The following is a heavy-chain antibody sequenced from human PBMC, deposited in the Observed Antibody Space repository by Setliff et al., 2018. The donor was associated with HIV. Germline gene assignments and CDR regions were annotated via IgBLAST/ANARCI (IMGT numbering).Heavy chain of an antibody. D-gene: IGHD5-18*01. Sequence: SETLSLTCTVSSGSISTYYWSWIRQPPGKGLEWIGYVYYDGSTKHNPSLESRVTISVDTSKNQFSLKVSSVTAADTAVYYCARDRSSGGYTYGLIDYWGQGRLVTSPQ. J-gene: IGHJ4*02. CDR1: SGSISTYY. V-gene: IGHV4-59*01. CDR3: ARDRSSGGYTYGLIDY. CDR2: VYYDGST.